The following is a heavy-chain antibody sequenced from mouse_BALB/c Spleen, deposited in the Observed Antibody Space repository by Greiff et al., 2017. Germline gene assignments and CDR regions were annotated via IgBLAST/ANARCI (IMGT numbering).Heavy chain of an antibody. J-gene: IGHJ2*01. CDR1: GFTFSSYG. CDR2: ISSGGSYT. D-gene: IGHD1-1*01. CDR3: ARQEITTVVEYYFDY. V-gene: IGHV5-6*02. Sequence: EVMLVESGGDLVKPGGSLKLSCAASGFTFSSYGMSWVRQTPDKRLEWVATISSGGSYTYYPDSVKGRFTISRDNAKNTLYLQMSSLKSEDTAMYYCARQEITTVVEYYFDYWGQGTTLTVSS.